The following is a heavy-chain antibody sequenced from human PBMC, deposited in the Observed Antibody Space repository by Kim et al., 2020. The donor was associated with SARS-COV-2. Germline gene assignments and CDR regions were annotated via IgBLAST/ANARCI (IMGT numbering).Heavy chain of an antibody. J-gene: IGHJ1*01. CDR2: ISGNGIST. V-gene: IGHV3-23*01. CDR1: GFTFNSYA. Sequence: GGSLRLSCAASGFTFNSYAMNWVRQAPGKGLEWVSGISGNGISTYYADAVKGRFTISRDNYKNTLFLQLNSLRTEDTAIYFCSKDPPAGYSSSYSRAEYFQHWGQGTLVTVSS. D-gene: IGHD6-13*01. CDR3: SKDPPAGYSSSYSRAEYFQH.